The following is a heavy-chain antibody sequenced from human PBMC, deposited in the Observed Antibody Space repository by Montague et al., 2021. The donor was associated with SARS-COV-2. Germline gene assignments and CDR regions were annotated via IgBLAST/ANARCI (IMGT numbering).Heavy chain of an antibody. CDR3: ARVVSNYYGMDV. CDR1: GFTFSSYG. V-gene: IGHV3-33*01. Sequence: SLRLSCAASGFTFSSYGMHWVRQAPGKGLEWVAVIWYDGSNKYYAYSXKGRFTISRDNSKNTLYLQMNSLRAEDTAVYYCARVVSNYYGMDVWGQGTTVTVSS. D-gene: IGHD2-21*01. CDR2: IWYDGSNK. J-gene: IGHJ6*02.